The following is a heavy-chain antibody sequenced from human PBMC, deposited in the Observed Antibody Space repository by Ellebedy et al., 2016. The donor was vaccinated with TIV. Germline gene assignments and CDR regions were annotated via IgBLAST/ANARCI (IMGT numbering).Heavy chain of an antibody. Sequence: SETLSLXCTVSGGSISSYYWSWIRQPPGKGLEWIGYIYYSGSTNYNPSLKSRVTISVDTSKNQFSLKLSSVTAADTAVYYCARDPGDSSSWYYHPHYFDYWGQGTLVTVSS. CDR3: ARDPGDSSSWYYHPHYFDY. CDR2: IYYSGST. CDR1: GGSISSYY. D-gene: IGHD6-13*01. J-gene: IGHJ4*02. V-gene: IGHV4-59*01.